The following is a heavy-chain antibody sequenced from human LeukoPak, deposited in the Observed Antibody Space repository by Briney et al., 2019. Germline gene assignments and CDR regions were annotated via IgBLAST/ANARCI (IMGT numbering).Heavy chain of an antibody. V-gene: IGHV3-7*01. CDR1: GFTFGHYW. CDR3: ARAHRYDSSGYYSS. D-gene: IGHD3-22*01. J-gene: IGHJ5*02. CDR2: IKQDGSER. Sequence: PGGSLRLSCAASGFTFGHYWMSWVRQAPGKGLEWVADIKQDGSERYYVDSLKGRFTISRDNAKNSLYLQMNSLRAEDTAVYYCARAHRYDSSGYYSSWGQGTLVSVSS.